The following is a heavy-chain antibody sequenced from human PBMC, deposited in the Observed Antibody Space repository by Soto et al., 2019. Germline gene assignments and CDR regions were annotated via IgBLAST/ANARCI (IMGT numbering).Heavy chain of an antibody. CDR1: GYTFTSYG. CDR2: ISAYNGNP. Sequence: ASVKVSCKASGYTFTSYGISWVRQAPGQGLEWMGWISAYNGNPNYAQKLQGRVTMTTEASTSTAYMELRSLRSDDTAVYYCARARYFDWLAPYYYYMDVWGKGTTVTVSS. CDR3: ARARYFDWLAPYYYYMDV. V-gene: IGHV1-18*01. J-gene: IGHJ6*03. D-gene: IGHD3-9*01.